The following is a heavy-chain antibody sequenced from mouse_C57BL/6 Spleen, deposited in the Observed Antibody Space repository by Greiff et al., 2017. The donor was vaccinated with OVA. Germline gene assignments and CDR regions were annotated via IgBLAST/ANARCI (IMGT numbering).Heavy chain of an antibody. V-gene: IGHV1-64*01. CDR3: ARTGTWGDWFAY. CDR2: IHPNSGST. Sequence: QVQLQQPGAELVKPGASVKLSCKASGYTFTSYWMHWVKQRPGQGLEWIGMIHPNSGSTNYNEKFKSKATLTVDKSSSTAYMQLSSLTSEDSAVYYCARTGTWGDWFAYWGQGTLVTVSA. D-gene: IGHD4-1*01. CDR1: GYTFTSYW. J-gene: IGHJ3*01.